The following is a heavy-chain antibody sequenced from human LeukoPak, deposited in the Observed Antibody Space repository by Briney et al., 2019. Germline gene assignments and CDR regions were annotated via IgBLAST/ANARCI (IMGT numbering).Heavy chain of an antibody. D-gene: IGHD7-27*01. CDR2: ISDSGDST. V-gene: IGHV3-23*01. CDR3: AKGTGDTAYYFDF. J-gene: IGHJ4*02. Sequence: GGALSLSCADSGFTFSSYAMNRVRRAPGEGLEWVSVISDSGDSTYYTDSVKGRFTISRDNSKNTLYMQMNSLRAEDTAVYYCAKGTGDTAYYFDFWGQGVLVTVSS. CDR1: GFTFSSYA.